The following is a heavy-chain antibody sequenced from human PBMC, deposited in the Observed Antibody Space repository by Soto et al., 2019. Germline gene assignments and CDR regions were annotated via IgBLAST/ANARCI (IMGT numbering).Heavy chain of an antibody. CDR1: GFTFSSYA. CDR3: ARKGVEAYYYDSSGYYDFDY. D-gene: IGHD3-22*01. J-gene: IGHJ4*02. Sequence: GGSLRLSCAASGFTFSSYAMSWVRQAPGKGLEWVSAISGSGGSTYYADSVKGRFTISRDNSKNTLYLQMNSLRAEETAVYYCARKGVEAYYYDSSGYYDFDYWGQGTLVTVSS. V-gene: IGHV3-23*01. CDR2: ISGSGGST.